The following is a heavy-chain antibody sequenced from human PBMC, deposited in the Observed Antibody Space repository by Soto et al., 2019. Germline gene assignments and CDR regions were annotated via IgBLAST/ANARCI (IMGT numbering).Heavy chain of an antibody. CDR2: INNDESDT. J-gene: IGHJ3*02. Sequence: EVQLVESGGGVVQPGGSLRLSCAASGFTLSSYWMHWVRQAPGQGPVWVSRINNDESDTTYADSVKGRFTISRDNAKITLYLQMTMLRAEDTAVYYCVRERNWYFDSWGKGTMVTVSS. CDR3: VRERNWYFDS. V-gene: IGHV3-74*01. CDR1: GFTLSSYW. D-gene: IGHD6-13*01.